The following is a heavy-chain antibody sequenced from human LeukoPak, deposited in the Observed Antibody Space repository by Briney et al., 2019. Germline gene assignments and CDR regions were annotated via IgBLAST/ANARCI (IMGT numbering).Heavy chain of an antibody. CDR3: SGLINY. J-gene: IGHJ4*02. CDR2: ISSDGSIK. D-gene: IGHD3-10*01. Sequence: PGRSLRLSCAASGFMFSTYNMHWVRQAPGKGLEWVAVISSDGSIKYYADSVKGRFTLSRDNSKNTLYMQMNSLRAEDTAVYYCSGLINYWGQETLVTVSS. CDR1: GFMFSTYN. V-gene: IGHV3-30-3*01.